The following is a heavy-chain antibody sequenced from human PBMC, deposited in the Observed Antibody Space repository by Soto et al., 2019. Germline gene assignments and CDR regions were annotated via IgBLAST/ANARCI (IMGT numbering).Heavy chain of an antibody. D-gene: IGHD6-6*01. J-gene: IGHJ3*01. V-gene: IGHV4-4*02. CDR3: AKDRLLGSSDRGAPDDFEV. CDR2: IYQSGST. Sequence: QVHLQESGPGLVKPSGTLSLTCTVSGGSISSRNWWSWLRQSPPKGLEWIGEIYQSGSTNYNPSLESRVTISVDKSKNQFSLELTSLTAADTAVYYCAKDRLLGSSDRGAPDDFEVWGQGTMGTVS. CDR1: GGSISSRNW.